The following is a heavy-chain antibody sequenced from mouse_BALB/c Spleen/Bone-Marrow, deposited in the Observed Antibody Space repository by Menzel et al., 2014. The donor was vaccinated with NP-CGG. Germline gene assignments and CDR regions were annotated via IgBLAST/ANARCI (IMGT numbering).Heavy chain of an antibody. CDR2: ISSGSTAI. CDR3: ARGGNWDDFDV. Sequence: EVKLVESGGGLVQPGGSRKLSCAASGFTFSSFGMHWVRQAPEKGLEWVAYISSGSTAICYADTVKGRFTISRDNPENTLFLQMTSLRSEDTAMYYCARGGNWDDFDVWGAGTTVTVSS. V-gene: IGHV5-17*02. CDR1: GFTFSSFG. J-gene: IGHJ1*01. D-gene: IGHD4-1*01.